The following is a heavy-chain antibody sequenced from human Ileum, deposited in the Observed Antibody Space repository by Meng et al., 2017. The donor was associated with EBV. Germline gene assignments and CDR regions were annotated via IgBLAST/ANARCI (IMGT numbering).Heavy chain of an antibody. D-gene: IGHD3-22*01. CDR1: GGSISRSDW. J-gene: IGHJ4*02. CDR2: TSHSGST. V-gene: IGHV4-4*02. Sequence: QVQLPEAGPGLVKPSETLSLTCAVSGGSISRSDWWSWVRQPPGKGLEWIGETSHSGSTNYSPSLKSRVTISLDKSKNQLSLKLNSVTAADTAVYYCASSDYYRSDYWGQGTPVTVFS. CDR3: ASSDYYRSDY.